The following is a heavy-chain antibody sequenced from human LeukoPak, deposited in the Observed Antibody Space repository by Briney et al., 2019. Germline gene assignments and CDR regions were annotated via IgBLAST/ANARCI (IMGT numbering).Heavy chain of an antibody. D-gene: IGHD3-9*01. CDR2: INPSGGST. CDR1: GYTFTGYY. V-gene: IGHV1-46*01. Sequence: ASVKVSCKASGYTFTGYYMHWVRQAPGQGLEWMGIINPSGGSTSYAQKFQGRVTMTRDMSTSTVYMELSSLRSEDTAVYYCARDGALDWIFPPVDALGFDPWGQGTLVTVSS. CDR3: ARDGALDWIFPPVDALGFDP. J-gene: IGHJ5*02.